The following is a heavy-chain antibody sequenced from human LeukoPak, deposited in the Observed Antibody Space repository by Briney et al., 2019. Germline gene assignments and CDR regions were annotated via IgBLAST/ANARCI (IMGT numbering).Heavy chain of an antibody. J-gene: IGHJ4*02. Sequence: GGSLRLSCAASGFTFDEYGMSWVRQAPGKGLEWVAGIDWNGGTTGYADSVKGRFTISRDNAKNSVSLQLNSLRAEDTALYYCARGWGPYDGSAYYFGLDYWGKGTPVTVSS. CDR3: ARGWGPYDGSAYYFGLDY. V-gene: IGHV3-20*04. D-gene: IGHD3-22*01. CDR1: GFTFDEYG. CDR2: IDWNGGTT.